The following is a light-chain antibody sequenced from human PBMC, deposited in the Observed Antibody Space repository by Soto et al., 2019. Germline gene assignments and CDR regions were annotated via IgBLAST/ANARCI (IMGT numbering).Light chain of an antibody. CDR3: QHYGSSTMYT. V-gene: IGKV3-20*01. Sequence: EIVLTQSPGTLSLSPGERATLSCRASQSVTSSSVGWYQQKFVQAPRLLIYGASSRATGIPDRFSGSGSGTDFTITVSRLEPADFAVYYCQHYGSSTMYTFGHGTKLEIK. CDR2: GAS. CDR1: QSVTSSS. J-gene: IGKJ2*01.